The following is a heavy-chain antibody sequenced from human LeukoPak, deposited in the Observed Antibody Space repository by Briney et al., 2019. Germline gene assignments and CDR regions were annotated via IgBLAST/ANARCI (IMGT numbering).Heavy chain of an antibody. CDR1: GFTFSSYA. D-gene: IGHD1/OR15-1a*01. CDR2: ISYDGSNK. J-gene: IGHJ6*02. V-gene: IGHV3-30*07. CDR3: ARVTWNNQSKYVGMDV. Sequence: PGGSLRLSCAASGFTFSSYAMHWVRQAPGKGLEWVAVISYDGSNKYYADSVKGRFTISRDNSKNTLYLQMNSLRAEDTAVYYCARVTWNNQSKYVGMDVWGQGTTVTVSS.